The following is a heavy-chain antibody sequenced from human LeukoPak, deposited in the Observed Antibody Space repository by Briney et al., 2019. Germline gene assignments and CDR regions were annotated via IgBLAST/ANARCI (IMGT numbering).Heavy chain of an antibody. J-gene: IGHJ6*03. CDR3: AKDIFWTGSVVSNFYMDV. D-gene: IGHD3/OR15-3a*01. Sequence: GGSLRLSCAVSGVTFDLYALSWVRQAPGKGLEWVSAISGAGTVTDYADSVRGRFIISRDKSKNTLYLQMHSLRPDDTAVYYCAKDIFWTGSVVSNFYMDVWGKGTTVTVSS. CDR2: ISGAGTVT. V-gene: IGHV3-23*01. CDR1: GVTFDLYA.